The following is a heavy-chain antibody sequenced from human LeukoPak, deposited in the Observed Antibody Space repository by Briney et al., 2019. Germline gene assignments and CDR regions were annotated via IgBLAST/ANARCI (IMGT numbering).Heavy chain of an antibody. CDR2: IYSSGTT. D-gene: IGHD5-18*01. J-gene: IGHJ6*03. CDR1: GGSVHSYNHY. CDR3: ARQPHSYGPDYYYYYMDL. Sequence: PSETLSLTCTVSGGSVHSYNHYWAWIRRPPGKGLEWRGTIYSSGTTSYNPSLKSRVTITVDTSNNQFSLNLISVTAADTALYNCARQPHSYGPDYYYYYMDLWGTGTTVTVSS. V-gene: IGHV4-39*01.